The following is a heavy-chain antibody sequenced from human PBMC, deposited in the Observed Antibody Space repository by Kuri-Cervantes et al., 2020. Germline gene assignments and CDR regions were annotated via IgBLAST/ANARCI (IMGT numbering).Heavy chain of an antibody. Sequence: SETLSLTCAVSGGSISSGGYSWSWIRQPPGKGLEWIGYIYHSGSTYYNPSLKSRVTISVDTSKNQFSLKLSSVTAADTAVYYCARPRSTSSRGWFDPWGQGTLVTVSS. D-gene: IGHD2-2*01. CDR2: IYHSGST. CDR1: GGSISSGGYS. CDR3: ARPRSTSSRGWFDP. J-gene: IGHJ5*02. V-gene: IGHV4-30-2*03.